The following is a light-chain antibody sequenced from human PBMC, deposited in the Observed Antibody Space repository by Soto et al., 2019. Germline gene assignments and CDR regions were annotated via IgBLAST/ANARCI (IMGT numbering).Light chain of an antibody. CDR3: SSHTSSRTRV. J-gene: IGLJ3*02. CDR1: SSDVGGYNY. V-gene: IGLV2-14*01. CDR2: EVS. Sequence: QAVVTQPASVSGSPGQSITISCTGSSSDVGGYNYVSWYQQHPGKAPKLIIYEVSNRPSGFSSRFSGSRSGNTASLTISGLQAEDEADYYCSSHTSSRTRVFGGGTKLTVL.